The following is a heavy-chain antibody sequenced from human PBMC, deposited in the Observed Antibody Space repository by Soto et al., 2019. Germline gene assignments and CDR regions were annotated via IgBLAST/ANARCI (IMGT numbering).Heavy chain of an antibody. D-gene: IGHD5-12*01. CDR2: IGTAGDT. J-gene: IGHJ6*02. Sequence: EVQLVESGGGLVQPGGSLRLSCAASGFTFSSYDMHWVRQATGKGLEWVSAIGTAGDTYYPGSVKGRFTISRENAKNSLYLQMNSLRAGDTAVYYCAREGHGTDSGYSPDGMDVWGQGTTVTVSS. CDR1: GFTFSSYD. V-gene: IGHV3-13*01. CDR3: AREGHGTDSGYSPDGMDV.